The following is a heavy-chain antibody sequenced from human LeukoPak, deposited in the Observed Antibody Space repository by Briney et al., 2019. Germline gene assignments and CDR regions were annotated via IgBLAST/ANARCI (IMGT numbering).Heavy chain of an antibody. V-gene: IGHV3-74*01. J-gene: IGHJ4*02. CDR1: GFTFSSYW. Sequence: PGGSLRLSCAASGFTFSSYWLHWVRQAPGKGLVWVSHINSDGSSTTYADSVKGRFTISRDNAKNTVYLQMNSLRAEDTAVYYCASSGRWLQFDYWGQGTLVTVSS. D-gene: IGHD5-24*01. CDR3: ASSGRWLQFDY. CDR2: INSDGSST.